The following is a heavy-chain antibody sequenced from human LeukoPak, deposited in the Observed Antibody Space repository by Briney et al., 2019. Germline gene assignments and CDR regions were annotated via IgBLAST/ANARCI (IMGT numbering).Heavy chain of an antibody. CDR1: GYSFTSYR. J-gene: IGHJ4*02. CDR2: IFPGDSDT. CDR3: ARGYCSGGSCYSRFLGYFDY. D-gene: IGHD2-15*01. V-gene: IGHV5-51*01. Sequence: GESLKISCKGSGYSFTSYRIGWVRQMPGKGLEWMGIIFPGDSDTRYSPSFQGQVTISADKSISTAYLQWSSLKASDTAMYYCARGYCSGGSCYSRFLGYFDYWGQGTLVTVSS.